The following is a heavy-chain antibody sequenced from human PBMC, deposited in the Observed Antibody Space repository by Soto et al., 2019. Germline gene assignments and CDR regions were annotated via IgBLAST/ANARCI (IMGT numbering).Heavy chain of an antibody. Sequence: QVQLRQSGPGLVKPSGTLSLTCFVSGTSFSSTYLWTWVRPSPGKGLARIGEIHHTGGTNYNPALKTRISISGDKAYNAVSLRVTSVTDADSAISYCETLRPCVVVALAAFASWGQGYLVNVS. CDR3: ETLRPCVVVALAAFAS. V-gene: IGHV4-4*02. CDR1: GTSFSSTYL. D-gene: IGHD2-21*01. CDR2: IHHTGGT. J-gene: IGHJ5*02.